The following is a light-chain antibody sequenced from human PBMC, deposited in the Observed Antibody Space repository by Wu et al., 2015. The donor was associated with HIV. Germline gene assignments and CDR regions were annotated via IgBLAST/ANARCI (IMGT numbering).Light chain of an antibody. J-gene: IGKJ1*01. CDR1: QSISSW. Sequence: DXVTITCRASQSISSWLAWYQQKPGKAPKLLIYKASNLESGVPSRFSGSGSGTEFTLTISSLQPDDFATYYCQQYNSYSETFGQGTKLEIK. CDR2: KAS. V-gene: IGKV1-5*03. CDR3: QQYNSYSET.